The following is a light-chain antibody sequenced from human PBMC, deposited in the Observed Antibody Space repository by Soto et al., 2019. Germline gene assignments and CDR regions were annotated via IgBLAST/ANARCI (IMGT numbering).Light chain of an antibody. CDR2: GAS. J-gene: IGKJ1*01. V-gene: IGKV3-20*01. CDR3: HQYGSAPAWT. CDR1: QSISSSY. Sequence: EIVLTQSPGTLSLFPGERATLSCRASQSISSSYLAWYHQKPGQAPRLRIYGASSRATGIPDRFSGAGSATDFPLTISRLEPEDFAVYYCHQYGSAPAWTFGQGTKVEIK.